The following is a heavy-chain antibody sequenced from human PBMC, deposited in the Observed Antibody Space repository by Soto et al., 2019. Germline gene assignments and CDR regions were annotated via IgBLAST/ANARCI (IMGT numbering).Heavy chain of an antibody. CDR3: AKGGSGWHYFDY. J-gene: IGHJ4*02. CDR2: ISWDGDAT. CDR1: GFTFNYYT. V-gene: IGHV3-43*01. D-gene: IGHD6-19*01. Sequence: GGSLRLSCAASGFTFNYYTMHWVRQPPGKGLEWVSLISWDGDATYYADSVRGRFTLSRDNSKNSLYLQMNSLRSEDTAVYYCAKGGSGWHYFDYWGQGTLVTVSS.